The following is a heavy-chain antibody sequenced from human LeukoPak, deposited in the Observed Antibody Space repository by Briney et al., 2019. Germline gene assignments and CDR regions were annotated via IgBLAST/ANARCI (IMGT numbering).Heavy chain of an antibody. CDR3: ARRQAFIVVVPAAPFDY. CDR1: GYSISSGYY. V-gene: IGHV4-38-2*01. J-gene: IGHJ4*02. CDR2: IYHSGST. Sequence: ASETLSLTCAVSGYSISSGYYWGWIRQPPGKGLEWIGSIYHSGSTYYNPSLKSRVTISVDTSKNQFSLKLSSVTAADTAVYYCARRQAFIVVVPAAPFDYWGQGTLVTVSS. D-gene: IGHD2-2*01.